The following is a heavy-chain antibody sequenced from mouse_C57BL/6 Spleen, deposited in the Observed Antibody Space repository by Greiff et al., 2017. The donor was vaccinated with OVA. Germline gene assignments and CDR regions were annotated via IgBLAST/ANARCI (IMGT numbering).Heavy chain of an antibody. CDR3: ARSFTVVATNFDV. J-gene: IGHJ1*03. CDR1: GYAFSSYW. V-gene: IGHV1-80*01. CDR2: IYPGDGDT. Sequence: VQLQESGAELVKPGASVKISCKASGYAFSSYWMNWVKQRPGKGLEWIGQIYPGDGDTNYNGKFKGKATLTADKSSSTAYMQLSSLTSEDSAVYFCARSFTVVATNFDVWGTGTTVTVSS. D-gene: IGHD1-1*01.